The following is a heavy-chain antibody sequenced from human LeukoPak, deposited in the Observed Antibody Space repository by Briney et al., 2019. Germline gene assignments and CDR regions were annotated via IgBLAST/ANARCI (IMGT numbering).Heavy chain of an antibody. J-gene: IGHJ4*02. CDR3: ARDGSIAARPHPYYFDY. Sequence: GGSLRLSCAASGFTFSSYAMSWVRQAPGKGLEWVSAISGSGGSTYYADSVKGRFTISRDNAKNSLYLQMNSLRAEDTAVYYCARDGSIAARPHPYYFDYWGQGTLVTVSS. V-gene: IGHV3-23*01. CDR1: GFTFSSYA. D-gene: IGHD6-6*01. CDR2: ISGSGGST.